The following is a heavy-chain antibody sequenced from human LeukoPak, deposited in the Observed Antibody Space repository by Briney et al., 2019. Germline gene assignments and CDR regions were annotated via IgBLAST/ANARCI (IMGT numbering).Heavy chain of an antibody. CDR2: TSAYNGNT. CDR1: GYTFTSYY. Sequence: ASVKVSCKASGYTFTSYYMHWVRQAPGQGLEWMGWTSAYNGNTNYAQKLQGRVTMTTDTSTSTAYMELRSLRSDDTAVYYCARDDGIETRITIFGVEKHDWFDPWGQGTLVTVSS. V-gene: IGHV1-18*04. D-gene: IGHD3-3*01. CDR3: ARDDGIETRITIFGVEKHDWFDP. J-gene: IGHJ5*02.